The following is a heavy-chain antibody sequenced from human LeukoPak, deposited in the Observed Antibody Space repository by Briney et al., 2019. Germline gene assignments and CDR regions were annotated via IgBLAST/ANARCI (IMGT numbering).Heavy chain of an antibody. J-gene: IGHJ5*02. CDR2: IIGSGDNT. V-gene: IGHV3-23*01. D-gene: IGHD5-12*01. Sequence: GGSLRLSCAASGFTFSSYAMSWVRQAPGKGLEWVSGIIGSGDNTSCAHYVRGRFHLYRDNAKHSLYLQMNNLRGQDTAIYYCARDAGISGYGCDLWGQGTLVSVSS. CDR3: ARDAGISGYGCDL. CDR1: GFTFSSYA.